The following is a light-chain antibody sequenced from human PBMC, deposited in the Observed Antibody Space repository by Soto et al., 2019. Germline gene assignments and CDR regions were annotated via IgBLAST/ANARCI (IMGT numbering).Light chain of an antibody. CDR3: YSSRSSSTTFYV. CDR2: GVS. Sequence: QSALTQPASVSGSPGQSITISCSGTSSDIGGSEYVAWYQQHPGKAPKLMIYGVSNRPSGVSNRLSGSKSCNTASLTISGLQAEDEADYFCYSSRSSSTTFYVFGTGTKVTVL. J-gene: IGLJ1*01. V-gene: IGLV2-14*03. CDR1: SSDIGGSEY.